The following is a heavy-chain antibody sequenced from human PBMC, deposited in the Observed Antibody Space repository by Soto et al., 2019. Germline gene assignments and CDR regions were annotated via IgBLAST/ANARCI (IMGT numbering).Heavy chain of an antibody. J-gene: IGHJ3*02. D-gene: IGHD2-21*02. CDR1: GFTFTSSA. Sequence: ASVKVSCKASGFTFTSSAVQWVRQARGQRLEWIGWIVVGSGNTNYAQKFQERVTITRDMSTSTAYMELSSLRSEDTAVYYCAAEAYCGGDCYENDAFDIWGQGTMVTVSS. V-gene: IGHV1-58*01. CDR2: IVVGSGNT. CDR3: AAEAYCGGDCYENDAFDI.